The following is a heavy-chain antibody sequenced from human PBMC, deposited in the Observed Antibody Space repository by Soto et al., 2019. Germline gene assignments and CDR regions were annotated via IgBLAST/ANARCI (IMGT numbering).Heavy chain of an antibody. D-gene: IGHD3-22*01. CDR2: IYYSGST. CDR3: ARGDYYDSTNWCERDDFDI. J-gene: IGHJ3*02. CDR1: GGSISSGGYY. V-gene: IGHV4-31*03. Sequence: SETLSLTCTVSGGSISSGGYYWSWIRQHPGKGLEWIGYIYYSGSTYYNPSLKSRVTISVDTSKNQFSLKLSSVTAADTAVYYCARGDYYDSTNWCERDDFDIWGQGTLVTVSS.